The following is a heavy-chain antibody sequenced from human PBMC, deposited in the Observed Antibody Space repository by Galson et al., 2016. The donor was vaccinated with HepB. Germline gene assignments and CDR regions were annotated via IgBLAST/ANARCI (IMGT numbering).Heavy chain of an antibody. J-gene: IGHJ6*02. D-gene: IGHD5-12*01. V-gene: IGHV3-7*01. Sequence: SLRLSCAASGFSFTSYWMSWVRQAPGKGLEWVANIRQDGAEKYYLDSVRGRFTISSDNAKNSLYLQVNSLRADDTAVYYCARFGCTTCYDFYYYGMDVWGQGTTVTVSS. CDR1: GFSFTSYW. CDR2: IRQDGAEK. CDR3: ARFGCTTCYDFYYYGMDV.